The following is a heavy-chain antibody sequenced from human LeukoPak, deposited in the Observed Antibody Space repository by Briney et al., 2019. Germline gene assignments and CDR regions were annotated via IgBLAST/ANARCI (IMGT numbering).Heavy chain of an antibody. Sequence: ASVKVSCKASGYTFTGYYMHWVRQAPGQRLEWMGWINPNSGGTNYAQKFQGRVTMTRDTSISTAYMELSRLRSDDTAVYYCASAYSSSSYYYMDVWGKGTTVTVSS. CDR3: ASAYSSSSYYYMDV. CDR1: GYTFTGYY. V-gene: IGHV1-2*02. CDR2: INPNSGGT. J-gene: IGHJ6*03. D-gene: IGHD6-6*01.